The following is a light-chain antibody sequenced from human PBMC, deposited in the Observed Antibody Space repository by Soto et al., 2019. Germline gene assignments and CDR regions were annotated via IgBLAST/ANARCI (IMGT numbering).Light chain of an antibody. CDR1: SRYVGSYNL. J-gene: IGLJ1*01. Sequence: SSLTQPAPLSGSPGQSVTISCPGNSRYVGSYNLVSWYQHHPGKAPKLMIYEVSKRPSGVSNRFSGSKSGNTASLTISGLQAEDEADYYCCSYAGSSTFPYVFGTGTKVTVL. CDR3: CSYAGSSTFPYV. CDR2: EVS. V-gene: IGLV2-23*02.